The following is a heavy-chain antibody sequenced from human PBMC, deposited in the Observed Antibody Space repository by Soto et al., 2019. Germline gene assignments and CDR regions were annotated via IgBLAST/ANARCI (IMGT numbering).Heavy chain of an antibody. CDR3: ARGRADYNSWLGLDY. CDR1: GHTFYXXX. J-gene: IGHJ4*02. D-gene: IGHD6-6*01. Sequence: QVQLVQSGAEVKKPGASXKVSCKASGHTFYXXXXXXXXXXXXXXXEWMGWMNPNTGNTGYAETFQGRVSMTRDTSISTAYMELSSLRFEDTAIYYCARGRADYNSWLGLDYWGQGTLVTVSS. V-gene: IGHV1-8*01. CDR2: MNPNTGNT.